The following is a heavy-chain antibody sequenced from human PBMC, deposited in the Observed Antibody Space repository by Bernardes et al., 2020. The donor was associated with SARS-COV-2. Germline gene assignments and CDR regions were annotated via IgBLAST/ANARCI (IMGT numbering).Heavy chain of an antibody. J-gene: IGHJ6*02. CDR3: ARELIAAAGTYYYGMDV. V-gene: IGHV1-8*01. CDR2: MNPNSGNT. Sequence: ASVKVSCKASGYTFTSYDINWVRQATGQGLEWMGWMNPNSGNTGYAQKFQGRVTMTRNTSISTAYMELSRLRSDDTAVYYCARELIAAAGTYYYGMDVWGQGTTVTVSS. D-gene: IGHD6-13*01. CDR1: GYTFTSYD.